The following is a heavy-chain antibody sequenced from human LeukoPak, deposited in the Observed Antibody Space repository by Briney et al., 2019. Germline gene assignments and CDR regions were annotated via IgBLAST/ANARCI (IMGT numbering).Heavy chain of an antibody. CDR3: ARYHGSGSYNYYYYYMDV. V-gene: IGHV4-34*01. J-gene: IGHJ6*03. D-gene: IGHD3-10*01. CDR1: GGSFSGYY. Sequence: SETLSLTCAVYGGSFSGYYWSWIRQPPGKGLEWIGEINHSGSTNYNPSLKSRVTISVATSKNQFSLKLSSVTAADTAVYYCARYHGSGSYNYYYYYMDVWGKGTTVTVSS. CDR2: INHSGST.